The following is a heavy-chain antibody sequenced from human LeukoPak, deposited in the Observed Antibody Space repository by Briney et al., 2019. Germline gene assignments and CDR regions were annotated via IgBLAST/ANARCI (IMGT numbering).Heavy chain of an antibody. CDR3: ARGGLGRELLIFDI. D-gene: IGHD1-26*01. J-gene: IGHJ3*02. CDR2: IYTSGST. V-gene: IGHV4-4*07. CDR1: GGSISSYY. Sequence: SETLSLTCTVSGGSISSYYWSWIRQPAGKGLEWIGRIYTSGSTDYNPSLKSRVTISVDTSKNQFSLKLSSVTAADTAVYYCARGGLGRELLIFDIWGQGTMVTVSS.